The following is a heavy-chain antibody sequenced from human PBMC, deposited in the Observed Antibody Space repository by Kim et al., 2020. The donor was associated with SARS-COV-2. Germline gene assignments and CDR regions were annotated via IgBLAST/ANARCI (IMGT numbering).Heavy chain of an antibody. CDR1: GGSISSYY. V-gene: IGHV4-59*01. J-gene: IGHJ2*01. CDR2: IYDSGRT. CDR3: ARGEGISYFDL. Sequence: SETLSFTCTVSGGSISSYYWNWIRQPPGKGLEWIGYIYDSGRTNYNPSLKSRVTISIDTSKNQFSLKLSSVTAADTALYYCARGEGISYFDLWGRGTLVTVSS.